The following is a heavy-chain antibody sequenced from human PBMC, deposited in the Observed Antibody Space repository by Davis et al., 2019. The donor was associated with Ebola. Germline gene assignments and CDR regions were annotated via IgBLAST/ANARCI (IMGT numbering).Heavy chain of an antibody. Sequence: ASVKVSCKASGYTFTSYGISWVRQATGQGLEWMGRMNPNSGNTGYAQKFQGRVTMTRNTSISTAYMELSSLRSEDTAVYYCARESLSGYDFRGAFDIWGQGTMVTVSS. D-gene: IGHD5-12*01. CDR3: ARESLSGYDFRGAFDI. CDR2: MNPNSGNT. CDR1: GYTFTSYG. J-gene: IGHJ3*02. V-gene: IGHV1-8*02.